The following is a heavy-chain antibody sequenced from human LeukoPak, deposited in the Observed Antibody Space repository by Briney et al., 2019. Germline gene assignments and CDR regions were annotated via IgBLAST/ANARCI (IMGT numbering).Heavy chain of an antibody. CDR1: GYNFPKSW. CDR2: IYPDDSRT. V-gene: IGHV5-51*01. D-gene: IGHD3-9*01. Sequence: GESLKISFQASGYNFPKSWIGWVRQMPDKGLEWVAIIYPDDSRTNYSPSFQGHVTISVDRSINTAYLQWSSLRASDTAMYYCARPDYFASHDWGQGTLVTVST. J-gene: IGHJ4*02. CDR3: ARPDYFASHD.